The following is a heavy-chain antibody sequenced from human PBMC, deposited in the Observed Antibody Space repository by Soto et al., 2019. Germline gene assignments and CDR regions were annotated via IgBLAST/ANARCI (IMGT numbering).Heavy chain of an antibody. D-gene: IGHD3-3*01. V-gene: IGHV1-46*01. Sequence: QVQLVQSGAEVKKPGASVKISCTASGYTVTTHYMHWVRQAPGRGLEWVGAIHPGSGATKYTQTFQARVTMTRYTSTNTVYMEISALRSEATALFDCARGGEVGVAGSVACDMMGQGTVVTVSS. CDR1: GYTVTTHY. CDR3: ARGGEVGVAGSVACDM. J-gene: IGHJ3*02. CDR2: IHPGSGAT.